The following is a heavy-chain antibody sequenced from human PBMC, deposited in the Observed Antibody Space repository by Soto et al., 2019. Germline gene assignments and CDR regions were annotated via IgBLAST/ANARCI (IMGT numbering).Heavy chain of an antibody. V-gene: IGHV1-8*01. CDR1: GYTFTSYD. CDR2: MNPNSGNT. J-gene: IGHJ6*03. CDR3: ARVDPYYYYYYMGV. Sequence: ASVKVSCKASGYTFTSYDINWVRQATGQGLEWMGWMNPNSGNTGYAQKFQGRVTMTRNTSISTAYMELSSLRSEDTAVYYCARVDPYYYYYYMGVWGKGTTVTVSS.